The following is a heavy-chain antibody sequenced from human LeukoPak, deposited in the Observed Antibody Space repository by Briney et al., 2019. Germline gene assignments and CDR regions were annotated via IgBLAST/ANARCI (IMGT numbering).Heavy chain of an antibody. J-gene: IGHJ6*03. D-gene: IGHD3-10*01. CDR3: ARSVRVRGAPLPENYYYYYYMDV. V-gene: IGHV5-51*01. CDR1: GYSFTSYW. Sequence: GESLKISCKGSGYSFTSYWIGWVRQMPGKGLEWMGIIYPGDSDTRYSPSFQGQVTISADKSISTAYLQWSSLKASDTAMYYCARSVRVRGAPLPENYYYYYYMDVWGKGTTVTISS. CDR2: IYPGDSDT.